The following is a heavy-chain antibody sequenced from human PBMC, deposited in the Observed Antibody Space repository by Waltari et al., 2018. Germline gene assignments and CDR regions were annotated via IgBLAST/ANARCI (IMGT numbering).Heavy chain of an antibody. CDR2: IDYSGGT. CDR3: ARPIGGATRGFDP. J-gene: IGHJ5*02. Sequence: LQLQESGPGLVKPSETLSLTCTVSGGSISSSTYYWGWIRQPPGKGLAWIGSIDYSGGTNKRPAGKGRGTISVSKTKNELSLTRSAVNAADTAVYYCARPIGGATRGFDPWGQGTLVIVSS. CDR1: GGSISSSTYY. V-gene: IGHV4-39*01. D-gene: IGHD1-26*01.